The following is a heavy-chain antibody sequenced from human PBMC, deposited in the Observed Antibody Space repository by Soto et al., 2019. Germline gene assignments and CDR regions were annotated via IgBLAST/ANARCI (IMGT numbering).Heavy chain of an antibody. Sequence: ASVKVSCKASGYTFTSYGISWVRQAPGQGLEWMGWISAYNGNTNYAQKLQGRVTMTTDTSTSTAYMELRSLRSDDTAVYYCARDYGYYPPTYDYYYGMDVWGQGTTVTVSS. CDR1: GYTFTSYG. J-gene: IGHJ6*02. V-gene: IGHV1-18*01. D-gene: IGHD4-17*01. CDR2: ISAYNGNT. CDR3: ARDYGYYPPTYDYYYGMDV.